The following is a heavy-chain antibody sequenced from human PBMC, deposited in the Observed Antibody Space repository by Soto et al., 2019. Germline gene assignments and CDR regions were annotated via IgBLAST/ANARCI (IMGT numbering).Heavy chain of an antibody. V-gene: IGHV1-3*01. Sequence: GASVKVSCKASGYTFSNYAIHWVRQAPGQRLEWMAWINAGNGDTKYSQNFQGRVTITRDTSARTAYMDLSSLRPEDTAVYYCARAPRSSGYYHYAMDVWGQGTTVTVSS. CDR1: GYTFSNYA. J-gene: IGHJ6*02. CDR3: ARAPRSSGYYHYAMDV. CDR2: INAGNGDT. D-gene: IGHD3-9*01.